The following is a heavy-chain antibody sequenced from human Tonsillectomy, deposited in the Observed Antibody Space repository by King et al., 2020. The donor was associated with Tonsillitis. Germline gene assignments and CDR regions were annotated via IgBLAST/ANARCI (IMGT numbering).Heavy chain of an antibody. Sequence: VQLVESGGGLVKPGGSLRLSCAASEFIFSTYPMNWVRPAPGKGLEGGSSIGSSGGYIYYADSVKGRFTITRDNAENSLYLQMNSLRAEDTAVYYCARVKKYYYDSSGYPLDTFDIWGQGTMVTVSS. J-gene: IGHJ3*02. D-gene: IGHD3-22*01. CDR1: EFIFSTYP. CDR2: IGSSGGYI. CDR3: ARVKKYYYDSSGYPLDTFDI. V-gene: IGHV3-21*01.